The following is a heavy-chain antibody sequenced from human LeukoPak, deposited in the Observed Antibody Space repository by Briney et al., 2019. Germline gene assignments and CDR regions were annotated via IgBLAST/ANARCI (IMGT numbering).Heavy chain of an antibody. J-gene: IGHJ4*02. Sequence: GGSLRLSCAASGFTFEVSAMSWVRQAPGRGREWVAVITGGGESTYYADSVKGRFTISRDNSKKTLFLQVNSLRAEDTAVYFCVKNIRGQLLCGFNYWGQGIVVTVSS. CDR1: GFTFEVSA. CDR3: VKNIRGQLLCGFNY. CDR2: ITGGGEST. D-gene: IGHD2-2*01. V-gene: IGHV3-23*01.